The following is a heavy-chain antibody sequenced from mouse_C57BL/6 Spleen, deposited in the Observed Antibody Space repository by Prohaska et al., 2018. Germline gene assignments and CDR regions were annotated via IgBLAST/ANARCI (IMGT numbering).Heavy chain of an antibody. Sequence: QVQLQQSGAELAKPGASVKLSCKASGYTFTSYWMHWVKQRPGQGLEWIGYINTSSGYTKYNQKFKDKATLTEDKSSSTAYMQLSSLTYEDSAVYYCARSYYDYLFDYWGQGTTLTVSS. CDR2: INTSSGYT. J-gene: IGHJ2*01. CDR1: GYTFTSYW. V-gene: IGHV1-7*01. D-gene: IGHD2-4*01. CDR3: ARSYYDYLFDY.